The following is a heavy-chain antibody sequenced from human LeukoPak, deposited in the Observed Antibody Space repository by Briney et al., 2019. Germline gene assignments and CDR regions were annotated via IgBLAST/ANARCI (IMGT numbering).Heavy chain of an antibody. CDR2: IYYSGST. CDR3: ASGRYFDWLTSVKAFDY. D-gene: IGHD3-9*01. J-gene: IGHJ4*02. Sequence: SETLSLTCAVYGGSFSGYYWSWIRQPPGKGLEWIGSIYYSGSTYHNPSLKNRATISVDTSKNQFSLKLSSVTAADTAVYYCASGRYFDWLTSVKAFDYWGQGILVTVSS. V-gene: IGHV4-34*04. CDR1: GGSFSGYY.